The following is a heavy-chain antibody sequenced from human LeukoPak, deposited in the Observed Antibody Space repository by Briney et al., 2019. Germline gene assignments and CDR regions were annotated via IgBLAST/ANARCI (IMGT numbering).Heavy chain of an antibody. Sequence: SETLSLTCTVSGGSISSGGYYWSWIRQHPGKGLEWIGYIYYSGSTYYNPSLKSRVTISVDTSKNQFSLKLRSVTAADTAMFYCARVPIMIFGLNYHYMDVWGTGTTVTVSS. V-gene: IGHV4-31*03. J-gene: IGHJ6*03. CDR1: GGSISSGGYY. CDR3: ARVPIMIFGLNYHYMDV. CDR2: IYYSGST. D-gene: IGHD3/OR15-3a*01.